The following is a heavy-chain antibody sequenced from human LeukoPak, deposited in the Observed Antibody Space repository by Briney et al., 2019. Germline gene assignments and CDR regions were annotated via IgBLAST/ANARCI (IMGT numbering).Heavy chain of an antibody. CDR2: IKQDGSEK. D-gene: IGHD2-21*02. Sequence: PGGSLRLSCAASGFTFSSYWMSWVRQAPGKGLEWVANIKQDGSEKYYVDSVKGRFTISRDNAKNSLYLQMNSLRAEDTAVYYCARDFTFCGGDCYPYYFDYWGQGTLVTVTS. CDR3: ARDFTFCGGDCYPYYFDY. CDR1: GFTFSSYW. V-gene: IGHV3-7*01. J-gene: IGHJ4*02.